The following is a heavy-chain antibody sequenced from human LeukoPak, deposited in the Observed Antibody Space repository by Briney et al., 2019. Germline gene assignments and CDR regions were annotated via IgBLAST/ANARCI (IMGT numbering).Heavy chain of an antibody. J-gene: IGHJ4*02. CDR1: GFTFSSYA. CDR2: ISGSGGST. V-gene: IGHV3-23*01. D-gene: IGHD2-2*01. CDR3: AKNGQLLSAYYFDY. Sequence: PGGSLRLACAASGFTFSSYAMSWVRQAPGKGLEWVSAISGSGGSTYYADSVKGRFTISRDNSKNTLYLQMNSLRAEDTAVYYCAKNGQLLSAYYFDYWGQGTLVTVSS.